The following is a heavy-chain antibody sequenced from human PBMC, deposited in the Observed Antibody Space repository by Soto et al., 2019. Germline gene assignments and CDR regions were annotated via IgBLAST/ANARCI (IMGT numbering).Heavy chain of an antibody. V-gene: IGHV3-7*03. D-gene: IGHD1-7*01. CDR2: VKPDGSET. J-gene: IGHJ4*02. CDR3: ATDLNWDST. CDR1: GFTFSNIW. Sequence: EVHLLESGGGLVQPGGSLRLSCAASGFTFSNIWMTWVRQFSGKGLEWVASVKPDGSETHYVDSVKGRFTISRDNAKSSLYLQMNSLTAGDTAIYYCATDLNWDSTWGPGTLVSVSS.